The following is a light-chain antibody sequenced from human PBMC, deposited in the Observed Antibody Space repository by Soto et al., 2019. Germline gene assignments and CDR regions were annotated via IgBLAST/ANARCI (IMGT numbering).Light chain of an antibody. Sequence: DIQMTQSPSSLSASVGNRVIITSRASQDISNYLAWYQQKPGKVPKLLIYGASTLQSGVPSRFSGSGSGTDFTLTISSLQPEDVATYYCQKHNSAPLFGGGTKVEIK. CDR1: QDISNY. J-gene: IGKJ4*01. V-gene: IGKV1-27*01. CDR2: GAS. CDR3: QKHNSAPL.